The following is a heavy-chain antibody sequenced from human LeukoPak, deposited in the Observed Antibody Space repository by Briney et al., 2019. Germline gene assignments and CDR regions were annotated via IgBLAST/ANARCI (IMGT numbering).Heavy chain of an antibody. CDR3: ARQGYYYYYMDV. Sequence: SETLSLTCSVSGYSISSGDYWGWIRQPPGKGLEWIGSIHHSGSAYYNPSLNSRVTISVDTSKNQFSLKLSSVTAADTAVYYCARQGYYYYYMDVWGKGTTVTISS. CDR2: IHHSGSA. V-gene: IGHV4-38-2*02. J-gene: IGHJ6*03. CDR1: GYSISSGDY.